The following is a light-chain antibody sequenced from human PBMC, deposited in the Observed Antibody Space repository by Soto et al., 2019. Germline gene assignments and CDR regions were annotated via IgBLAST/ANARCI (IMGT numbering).Light chain of an antibody. CDR1: QSIGGNF. V-gene: IGKV3-20*01. J-gene: IGKJ1*01. Sequence: EIVLTQSPGTLSLSPGEGATLSCRASQSIGGNFLAWYQQRRGQAPRLLIHGASNRATGIPDRFSGSGSGTDLTLTITRLEPEDFAASYCQQYGGSHRTFGQGTKVEVK. CDR2: GAS. CDR3: QQYGGSHRT.